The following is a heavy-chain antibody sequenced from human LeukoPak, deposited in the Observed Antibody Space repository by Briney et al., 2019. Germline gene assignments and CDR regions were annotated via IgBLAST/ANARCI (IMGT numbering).Heavy chain of an antibody. CDR1: GYTYTSYA. CDR2: ISAYNGNT. J-gene: IGHJ5*02. V-gene: IGHV1-18*01. Sequence: ASVKVSCKASGYTYTSYAMSWVRQAPGQGLEWMGWISAYNGNTNYAQKLQGRVTMTTDTSTSTAYMELRSLRSDDTAVYYCAIERPSRQNYNLLDPWGQETLVTVSS. CDR3: AIERPSRQNYNLLDP.